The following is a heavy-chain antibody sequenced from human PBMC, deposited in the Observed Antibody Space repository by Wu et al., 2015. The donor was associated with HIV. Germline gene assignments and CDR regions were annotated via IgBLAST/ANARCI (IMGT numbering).Heavy chain of an antibody. J-gene: IGHJ4*02. CDR1: GSTFTGYY. D-gene: IGHD2-15*01. CDR2: SYPSRGDT. CDR3: ARDYCSGGFCHYFFDS. V-gene: IGHV1-2*02. Sequence: QVQLVQSGAEVKKPGASVKVSCKASGSTFTGYYLHWVRQAPGQGLEWMGWSYPSRGDTKYAQKFQGRVTITRDTSTSTAYLELSSLRSDDTAVYYCARDYCSGGFCHYFFDSWGQGTLVTVSS.